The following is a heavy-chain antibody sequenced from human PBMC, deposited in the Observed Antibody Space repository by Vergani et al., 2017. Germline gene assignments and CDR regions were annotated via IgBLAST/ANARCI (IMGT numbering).Heavy chain of an antibody. CDR1: GFTVSSNY. CDR3: ASIDTAMDPGAYYYGMDV. CDR2: ISSSSSYI. J-gene: IGHJ6*02. V-gene: IGHV3-21*01. D-gene: IGHD5-18*01. Sequence: EVQLVESGGGLVQPGGSLRLSCAASGFTVSSNYMSWVRQAPGKGLEWVSSISSSSSYIYYADSVKGRFTISRDNAKNSLYLQMNSLRAEDTAVYYCASIDTAMDPGAYYYGMDVWGQGTTVTVSS.